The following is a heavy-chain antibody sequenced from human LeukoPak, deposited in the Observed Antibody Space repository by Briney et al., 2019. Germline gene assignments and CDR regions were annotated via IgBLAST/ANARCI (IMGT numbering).Heavy chain of an antibody. D-gene: IGHD6-6*01. V-gene: IGHV4-34*01. CDR2: ISHTGRV. Sequence: SETLSLTCSFQGESSNTSYWTWIRQPPGKGLEWLGDISHTGRVNFNPSLKSRVSISVDMSRHEFSLRVTSVTAADTAVYYCARARSLTVRLFDYWSQGTLVTVSS. J-gene: IGHJ4*02. CDR1: GESSNTSY. CDR3: ARARSLTVRLFDY.